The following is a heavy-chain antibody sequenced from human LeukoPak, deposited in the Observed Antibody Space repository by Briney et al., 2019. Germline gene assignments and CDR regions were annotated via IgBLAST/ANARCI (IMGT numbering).Heavy chain of an antibody. D-gene: IGHD4-23*01. CDR2: IYHSGST. V-gene: IGHV4-4*02. Sequence: SGTLSLTCAVSGGSISISNSNWWSWVRPAPGKGLEWIGEIYHSGSTNYNPSLTSRATISVDKSKNQFSLKLSSVTAADTAVYYCARDLHGGNSFTSDWYFDLWGRGTLVTVSS. CDR3: ARDLHGGNSFTSDWYFDL. CDR1: GGSISISNSNW. J-gene: IGHJ2*01.